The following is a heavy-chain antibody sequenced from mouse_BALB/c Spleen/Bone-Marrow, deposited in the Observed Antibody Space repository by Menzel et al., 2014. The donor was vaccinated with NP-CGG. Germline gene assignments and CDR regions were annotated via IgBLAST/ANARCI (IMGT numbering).Heavy chain of an antibody. D-gene: IGHD2-4*01. Sequence: VQLQQSGAEVVKPGASVKLSCKTSGYTFXNYWIQWVKQRPGQGLGWIGEIFPGTDTSYYNEKFKDKATLTVDTSSSTAYIQLSNLTSEDSAVYFCSRNYDYDEGACFTYWGQGTLVTVSA. CDR2: IFPGTDTS. CDR3: SRNYDYDEGACFTY. V-gene: IGHV1S132*01. CDR1: GYTFXNYW. J-gene: IGHJ3*01.